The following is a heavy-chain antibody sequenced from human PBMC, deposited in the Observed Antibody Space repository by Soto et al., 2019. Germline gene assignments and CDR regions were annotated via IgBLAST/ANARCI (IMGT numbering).Heavy chain of an antibody. V-gene: IGHV1-3*01. CDR3: ARDVGTTVTTYAFDI. Sequence: ASVKVSCKASGYTFTSYAMHWVRQAPGQRLEWMGWINAGNGNTKYSQKFQGRVTITRDTSASTAYVELSSLRSEDTAVYYCARDVGTTVTTYAFDIWGQGTMVTVSS. CDR1: GYTFTSYA. D-gene: IGHD4-17*01. CDR2: INAGNGNT. J-gene: IGHJ3*02.